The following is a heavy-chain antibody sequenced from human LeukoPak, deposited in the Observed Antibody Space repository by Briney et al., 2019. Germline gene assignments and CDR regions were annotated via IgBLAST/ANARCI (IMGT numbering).Heavy chain of an antibody. V-gene: IGHV1-2*02. CDR1: GYTFTGYY. Sequence: EASVKVSCKASGYTFTGYYMHWVRQAPGQGLEWMGWINPKSGVTNYAQKFQGRVTMTRDTSISTAYMELSRLRSDDTAVYYCARDREDDISGFDYWGQGTLVTVSS. J-gene: IGHJ4*02. CDR2: INPKSGVT. CDR3: ARDREDDISGFDY. D-gene: IGHD3-9*01.